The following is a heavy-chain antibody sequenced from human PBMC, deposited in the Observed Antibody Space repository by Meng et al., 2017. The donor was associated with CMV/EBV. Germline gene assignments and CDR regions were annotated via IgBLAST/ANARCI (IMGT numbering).Heavy chain of an antibody. J-gene: IGHJ4*02. Sequence: GESLKISCKASGYTFTGYYMHWVRQAPGQGLEWMGWINPNSGGTNYAQKFQGRVTMTRDTSISTAYMELSRLRSDDTAVYYCARVTFNRNIVVVPAAMVYWGQGTLVTSPQ. CDR1: GYTFTGYY. D-gene: IGHD2-2*01. CDR2: INPNSGGT. CDR3: ARVTFNRNIVVVPAAMVY. V-gene: IGHV1-2*02.